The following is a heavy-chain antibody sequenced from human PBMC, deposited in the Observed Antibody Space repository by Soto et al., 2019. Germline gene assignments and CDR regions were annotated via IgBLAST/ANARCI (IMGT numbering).Heavy chain of an antibody. J-gene: IGHJ5*02. CDR1: GYTFTSYD. V-gene: IGHV1-8*01. Sequence: ASVKVSCKASGYTFTSYDINWVLQATGQGLEWMGWMNPNSGNTGYAQKFQGRVTMTRNTSISTAYMELSSLRSEDTAVYYCARRVGYCSSTSCTDNWFDPWGQGTLVTVSS. CDR3: ARRVGYCSSTSCTDNWFDP. D-gene: IGHD2-2*01. CDR2: MNPNSGNT.